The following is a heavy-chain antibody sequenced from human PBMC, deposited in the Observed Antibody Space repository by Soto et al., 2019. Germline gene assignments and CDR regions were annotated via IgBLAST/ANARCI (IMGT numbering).Heavy chain of an antibody. V-gene: IGHV4-30-2*02. D-gene: IGHD1-1*01. J-gene: IGHJ4*02. Sequence: PSETLSLTCAVSGGSISSGGYSWNWIRQPPGKGLEWIGYIYHSGSTYYNPSLKSRVTISVDRSKNQFSLKMSSVTAADTAVYYCARLATRYYFDYWAQGTLVTVSS. CDR1: GGSISSGGYS. CDR3: ARLATRYYFDY. CDR2: IYHSGST.